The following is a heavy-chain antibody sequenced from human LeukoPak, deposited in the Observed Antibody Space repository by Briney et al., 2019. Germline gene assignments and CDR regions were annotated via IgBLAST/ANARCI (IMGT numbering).Heavy chain of an antibody. CDR1: GSTLSDHY. V-gene: IGHV3-72*01. J-gene: IGHJ4*02. Sequence: QPGGPLRLSCAASGSTLSDHYMDWVRQAPEKGLEWVGRITKKPNSYTTEYPASVKGRVTISRVDSKDSLYLQMNSLEIEDTAVYYCVRVGVWGSYRLVDYWGQGTLVTVSS. CDR2: ITKKPNSYTT. CDR3: VRVGVWGSYRLVDY. D-gene: IGHD3-16*02.